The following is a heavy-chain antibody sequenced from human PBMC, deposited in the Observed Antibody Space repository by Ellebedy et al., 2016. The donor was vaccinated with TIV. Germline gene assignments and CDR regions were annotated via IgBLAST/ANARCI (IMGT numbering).Heavy chain of an antibody. CDR2: INSDGSST. V-gene: IGHV3-74*01. CDR1: GFTFSGYW. D-gene: IGHD3-22*01. J-gene: IGHJ4*02. Sequence: PGGSLRLSCAASGFTFSGYWMHWVRQAPGKGLVWVSRINSDGSSTSFADSVKGRFTVSRDNAKNTLYLQMNSLRAEDTAVYYCALFYYDTSGYTDSFGYWGQGTLVTVS. CDR3: ALFYYDTSGYTDSFGY.